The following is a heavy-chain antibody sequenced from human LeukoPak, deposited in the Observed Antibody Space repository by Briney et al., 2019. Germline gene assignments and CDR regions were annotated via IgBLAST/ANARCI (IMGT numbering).Heavy chain of an antibody. V-gene: IGHV1-46*01. D-gene: IGHD3-16*02. CDR2: INTSGSST. CDR3: AGDNSVGVLAWWFAP. CDR1: GYRFASPY. Sequence: ASVKASCKASGYRFASPYMTCVGQAPGQGLEWMGLINTSGSSTLYAQKFQCRVTMTGDMSTTTDRTELSSLISEDTALYYCAGDNSVGVLAWWFAPWGQGSLVTVHS. J-gene: IGHJ5*02.